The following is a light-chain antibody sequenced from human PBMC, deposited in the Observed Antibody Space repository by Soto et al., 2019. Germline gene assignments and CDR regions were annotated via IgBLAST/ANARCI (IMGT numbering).Light chain of an antibody. CDR3: QQYNNWPPIT. CDR2: DVS. CDR1: ESVTNY. Sequence: EIVLTQSPATLSLSPGERGTLSCRASESVTNYLAWYQQKPGQAPRLLVYDVSNRATGIPASFSGGGSGTDFTLTISNLEPEDFAVYYCQQYNNWPPITFGQGTRLEIK. V-gene: IGKV3-11*01. J-gene: IGKJ5*01.